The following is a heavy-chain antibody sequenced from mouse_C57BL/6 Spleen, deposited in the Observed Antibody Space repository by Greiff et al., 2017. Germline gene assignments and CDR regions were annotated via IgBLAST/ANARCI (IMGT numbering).Heavy chain of an antibody. V-gene: IGHV1-81*01. CDR3: ARGDYGRSPCAY. Sequence: VQLQQSGAELARPGASVKLSCKASGYTFTSYGISWVKQRTGQGLEWIGEIYPRSGNTYYNEKFKGKATLTADKSSSTAYMELRSLTSEDSAVYVCARGDYGRSPCAYWGQGTLVTVSA. CDR2: IYPRSGNT. J-gene: IGHJ3*01. CDR1: GYTFTSYG. D-gene: IGHD1-1*01.